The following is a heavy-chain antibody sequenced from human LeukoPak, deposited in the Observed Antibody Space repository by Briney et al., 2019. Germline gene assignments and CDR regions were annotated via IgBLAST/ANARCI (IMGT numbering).Heavy chain of an antibody. CDR3: ARGEMATIHYFDY. Sequence: PGGSLRLSCAVSGVTFSSYAMSWVRQAPGKGLEWVSAISSSGASTYYADSVKGRFTISRDNSKNTLFLQMNSLGAEDTAVYYCARGEMATIHYFDYWGQGTLVTVSS. D-gene: IGHD5-24*01. CDR2: ISSSGAST. CDR1: GVTFSSYA. J-gene: IGHJ4*02. V-gene: IGHV3-23*01.